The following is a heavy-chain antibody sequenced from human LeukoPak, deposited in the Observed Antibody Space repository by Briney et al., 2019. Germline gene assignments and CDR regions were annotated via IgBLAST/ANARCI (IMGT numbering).Heavy chain of an antibody. Sequence: SQTLSLTCTVSGGSISSGGYYWNWIRQPAGKGLEWIGRIYTSGSTNYNPSLKSRVTISVDTSKNQFSLKLSSVTAADTAVYYCARAQPQTLLWFGELSYWGQGTLVTVSS. V-gene: IGHV4-61*02. J-gene: IGHJ4*02. CDR2: IYTSGST. CDR3: ARAQPQTLLWFGELSY. D-gene: IGHD3-10*01. CDR1: GGSISSGGYY.